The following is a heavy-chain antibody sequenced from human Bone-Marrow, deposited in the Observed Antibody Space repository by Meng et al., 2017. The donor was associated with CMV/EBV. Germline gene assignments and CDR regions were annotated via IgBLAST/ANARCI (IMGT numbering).Heavy chain of an antibody. CDR2: MNPNSGNT. CDR1: GYTFTSYD. V-gene: IGHV1-8*01. D-gene: IGHD2-2*01. Sequence: ASVKVSCKASGYTFTSYDINWVRQATGQGLEWMGWMNPNSGNTGYAQKFQGRVTMTRNTSISKAYMELSSLRSEDTAVYYCTLAHCSSTSCYGNWFDPWGQGTLVTVSS. CDR3: TLAHCSSTSCYGNWFDP. J-gene: IGHJ5*02.